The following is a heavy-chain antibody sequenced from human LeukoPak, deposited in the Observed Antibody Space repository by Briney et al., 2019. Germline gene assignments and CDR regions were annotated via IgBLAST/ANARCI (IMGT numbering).Heavy chain of an antibody. Sequence: SGTLSLTCAVSGGSISSGDYYWSWIRQPPGKGLEWIGYIYYSGSTYYNPSLKSRVTISVDTSKNQFSLKLSSVTAADTAVYYCASGTSSYCSGGSCYPIWGQGTLVTVSS. D-gene: IGHD2-15*01. J-gene: IGHJ4*02. CDR3: ASGTSSYCSGGSCYPI. CDR1: GGSISSGDYY. CDR2: IYYSGST. V-gene: IGHV4-30-4*01.